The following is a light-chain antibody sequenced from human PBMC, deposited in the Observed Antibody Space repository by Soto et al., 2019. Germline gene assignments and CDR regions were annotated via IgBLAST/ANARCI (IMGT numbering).Light chain of an antibody. J-gene: IGKJ1*01. V-gene: IGKV4-1*01. Sequence: DIVMTQSPDSLAVSLGERATINCKSSQSVLYSSNNRNYLAWYQQKPGQPPKLLIYWASTRESGVPDRFSGSWSETDFTLTISSLQAEDVAVYYCQQYYSTPPTFGQGTKVEIK. CDR3: QQYYSTPPT. CDR1: QSVLYSSNNRNY. CDR2: WAS.